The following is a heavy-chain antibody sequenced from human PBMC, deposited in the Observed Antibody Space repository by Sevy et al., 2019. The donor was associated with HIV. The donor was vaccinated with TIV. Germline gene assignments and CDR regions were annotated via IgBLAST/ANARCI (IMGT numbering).Heavy chain of an antibody. J-gene: IGHJ6*02. Sequence: GGSLRLSCVATGFSFSNYWMHWVRQAPGKGLVWVSRINSDGSSTSYADSVKGRFTISRDKAQNTLFLQMNSLRAEDTAVYYCARGTPNSVVVPAESAPSPNVYYYGMDVWGQGTTVTVSS. D-gene: IGHD2-2*01. CDR1: GFSFSNYW. CDR2: INSDGSST. CDR3: ARGTPNSVVVPAESAPSPNVYYYGMDV. V-gene: IGHV3-74*01.